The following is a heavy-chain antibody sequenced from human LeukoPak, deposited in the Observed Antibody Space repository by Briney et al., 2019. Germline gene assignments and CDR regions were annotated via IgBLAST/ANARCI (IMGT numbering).Heavy chain of an antibody. CDR1: GFTFSSYA. CDR2: ISGSGGST. Sequence: PGGSLRLSCAASGFTFSSYAMSWVRQAPGKGLEWVSAISGSGGSTYYADSVKGRFTISRDNSKNTLYLQMNSLRAEDTAVYYCAKDRCRQQLVRGFDYWGQGTLVTVSS. J-gene: IGHJ4*02. D-gene: IGHD6-13*01. V-gene: IGHV3-23*01. CDR3: AKDRCRQQLVRGFDY.